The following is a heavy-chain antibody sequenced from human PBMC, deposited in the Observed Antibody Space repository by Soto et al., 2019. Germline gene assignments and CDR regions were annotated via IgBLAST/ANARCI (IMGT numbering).Heavy chain of an antibody. Sequence: SGGSLRLSCAASGFTFSSYGMHWVRQAPGKGLEWVAVISYDGSNKYYADSVKGRFTISRDNSKNTLYLQMNSLRAEDTAVYYCARANSRVGARHAFDIWGQGTMVTVSS. CDR1: GFTFSSYG. V-gene: IGHV3-30*03. CDR3: ARANSRVGARHAFDI. J-gene: IGHJ3*02. CDR2: ISYDGSNK. D-gene: IGHD1-26*01.